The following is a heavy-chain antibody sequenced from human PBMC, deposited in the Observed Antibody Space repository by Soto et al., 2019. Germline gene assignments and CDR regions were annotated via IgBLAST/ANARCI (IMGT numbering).Heavy chain of an antibody. V-gene: IGHV3-21*02. CDR2: ISSSGSFV. J-gene: IGHJ4*02. CDR3: AGTYGSADY. D-gene: IGHD3-10*01. Sequence: EVQLVESGGGLVEPGGSLGLSCAASGFSLTDYYMNWVRQAPGKGLEWVSSISSSGSFVSYADSVKGRFSISRDNAKNLLCLQMNSLSAEDTAVYYCAGTYGSADYWGQGTLVTVSS. CDR1: GFSLTDYY.